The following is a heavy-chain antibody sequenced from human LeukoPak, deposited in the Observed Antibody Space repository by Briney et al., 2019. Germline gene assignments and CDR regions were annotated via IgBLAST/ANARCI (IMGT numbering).Heavy chain of an antibody. Sequence: GGSLRLSCAASGFTFSSYWMHWVRPAPGKGLVWVSRINSDGSRTSYADSVKGRFTISRDNAKNTLYLQMNSLRAEDTAVYYCARVSDGSGGPALDYFDYWGQGTLVTVSS. CDR3: ARVSDGSGGPALDYFDY. V-gene: IGHV3-74*01. D-gene: IGHD3-10*01. CDR1: GFTFSSYW. J-gene: IGHJ4*02. CDR2: INSDGSRT.